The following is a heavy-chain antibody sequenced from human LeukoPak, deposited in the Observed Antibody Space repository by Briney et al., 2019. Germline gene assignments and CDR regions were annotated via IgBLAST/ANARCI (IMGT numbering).Heavy chain of an antibody. D-gene: IGHD6-13*01. CDR1: GYTFTSYD. V-gene: IGHV1-8*01. CDR3: ASYTPLIAAAGPDHNYYYYYGMDV. Sequence: GASVKVSCKASGYTFTSYDINWVRQATGQGLEWMGWMNPNSGNTGYAQKFQGRVTMTRDTSISTAYMELSRLRSDDTAVYYCASYTPLIAAAGPDHNYYYYYGMDVWGQGTTVTVSS. CDR2: MNPNSGNT. J-gene: IGHJ6*02.